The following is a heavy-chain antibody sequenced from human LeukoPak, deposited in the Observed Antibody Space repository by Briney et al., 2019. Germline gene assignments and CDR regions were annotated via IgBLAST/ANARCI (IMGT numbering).Heavy chain of an antibody. CDR2: IYHSGST. J-gene: IGHJ3*01. CDR1: GYSISSGYY. Sequence: SETLSLTCSVSGYSISSGYYWGWIRQPPGKGLEWIGNIYHSGSTYYNPSLKSRVTTPVETSKNQFSLRLSSVTAADTAVYYCARYSSGFDAFDFWGQGTMVTVSS. CDR3: ARYSSGFDAFDF. D-gene: IGHD3-22*01. V-gene: IGHV4-38-2*01.